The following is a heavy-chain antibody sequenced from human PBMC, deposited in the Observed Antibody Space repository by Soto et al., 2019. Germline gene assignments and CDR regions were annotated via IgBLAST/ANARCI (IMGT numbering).Heavy chain of an antibody. D-gene: IGHD2-15*01. J-gene: IGHJ3*02. CDR1: GFTFSTYS. CDR2: ISSSSTYI. CDR3: ARDRGDNSYFDHDAFDI. Sequence: GGSLRLSCAASGFTFSTYSVNWVRQAPGKGLEWVSSISSSSTYIYYADSVKGRFTISRDNAKNSLYLQMNSLRAEDTAVYYCARDRGDNSYFDHDAFDIWGQGTAVTVSS. V-gene: IGHV3-21*01.